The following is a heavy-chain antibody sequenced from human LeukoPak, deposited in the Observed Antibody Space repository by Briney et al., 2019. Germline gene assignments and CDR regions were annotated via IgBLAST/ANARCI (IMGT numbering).Heavy chain of an antibody. J-gene: IGHJ4*02. V-gene: IGHV3-48*04. Sequence: GGSLRVSCEASGFTFTTFVMNWVRQAPGKGLEWVSSISGSGNTIYYADSVQGRFTISTDNAKTSLYLQMNSLRVEDTAVYYCARDWHSENYYSGFFDYWAQGILVTVSS. CDR2: ISGSGNTI. CDR3: ARDWHSENYYSGFFDY. D-gene: IGHD4-11*01. CDR1: GFTFTTFV.